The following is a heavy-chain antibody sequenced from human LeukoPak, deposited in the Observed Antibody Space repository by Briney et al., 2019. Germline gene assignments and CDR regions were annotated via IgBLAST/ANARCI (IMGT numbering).Heavy chain of an antibody. V-gene: IGHV3-23*01. CDR3: AKAYYDSSGYYNYFDY. Sequence: GGSLRLSCAASGFTFSNYAMSWVRQAAGKGLEWVSSISGSGGSTLYADSVKGRFTISRDNSKNTLYLQMNSLRAEDTAVYYCAKAYYDSSGYYNYFDYWGQGTLVTVSS. J-gene: IGHJ4*02. D-gene: IGHD3-22*01. CDR2: ISGSGGST. CDR1: GFTFSNYA.